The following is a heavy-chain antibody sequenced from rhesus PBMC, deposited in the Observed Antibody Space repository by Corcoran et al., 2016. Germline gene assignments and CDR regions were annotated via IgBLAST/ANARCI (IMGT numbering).Heavy chain of an antibody. CDR2: IYGSGGST. CDR3: ARDRGVIAAAGVDY. CDR1: GGSISRNY. J-gene: IGHJ4*01. D-gene: IGHD6-31*01. Sequence: QVQLQESGPGLVKPSETLSLTCAVSGGSISRNYWSWIPQAPGKGLEGIGRIYGSGGSTDYNPSLKSRVTISTDTSKNQFSLKLSSVTAADTAVYYCARDRGVIAAAGVDYWGQGVLVTVSS. V-gene: IGHV4-160*01.